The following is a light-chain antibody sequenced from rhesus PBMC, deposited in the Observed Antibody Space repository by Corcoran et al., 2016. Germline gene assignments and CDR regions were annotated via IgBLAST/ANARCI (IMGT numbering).Light chain of an antibody. Sequence: QAAPTQSPSVTGSPGQSFIISRTGTSSDICGYNRISWFQQHPGKALKLIIYEVNKRPSGVSDRFSGSKSGNVASLTISGLQAEDAADYYCSSYVSRSIFIFGTGTRLTVV. CDR1: SSDICGYNR. J-gene: IGLJ1*01. V-gene: IGLV2-13*03. CDR3: SSYVSRSIFI. CDR2: EVN.